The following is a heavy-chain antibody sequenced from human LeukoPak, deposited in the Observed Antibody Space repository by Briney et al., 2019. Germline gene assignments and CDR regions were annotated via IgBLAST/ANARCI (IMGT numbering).Heavy chain of an antibody. D-gene: IGHD3-3*01. J-gene: IGHJ6*03. CDR3: ARGGITIFGVVIYMDV. Sequence: GGSLRLSCAASGFTFSSYDMHWVRQATGKGLEWVSAIGTAGDTYYPGSVKGRFTISRDNAKNSLYLQMNSLRAEDTALYYCARGGITIFGVVIYMDVWGKGTTVTVSS. CDR1: GFTFSSYD. V-gene: IGHV3-13*01. CDR2: IGTAGDT.